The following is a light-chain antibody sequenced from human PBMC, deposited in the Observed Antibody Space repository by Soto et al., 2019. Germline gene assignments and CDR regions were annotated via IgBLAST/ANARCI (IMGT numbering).Light chain of an antibody. V-gene: IGLV4-60*02. Sequence: QLVLTQSSSASASLGSSVKLTCTLSSGRSSYIIAWHQQQPGKAPRYLMKLEGSGSYNKGSGVPDRFSGSSSGADRYLTISNLQFEDEADYFCETWDSNTRVFGGGPKLTVL. CDR1: SGRSSYI. CDR3: ETWDSNTRV. J-gene: IGLJ2*01. CDR2: LEGSGSY.